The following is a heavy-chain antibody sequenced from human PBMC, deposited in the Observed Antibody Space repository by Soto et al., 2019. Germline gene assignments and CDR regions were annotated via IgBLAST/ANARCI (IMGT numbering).Heavy chain of an antibody. CDR1: GFTFSTYW. J-gene: IGHJ5*02. CDR3: GRGCSGGSCYSTT. Sequence: EVQLVESGGGLVQPGGSLRLSCAASGFTFSTYWMHWVRQAPGKGLVWVSRINSDGSSISYADPVKGRFTIARDNSKNTLYLQMNSLRDEDTAVYYCGRGCSGGSCYSTTWGQGTLVTVSS. CDR2: INSDGSSI. V-gene: IGHV3-74*01. D-gene: IGHD2-15*01.